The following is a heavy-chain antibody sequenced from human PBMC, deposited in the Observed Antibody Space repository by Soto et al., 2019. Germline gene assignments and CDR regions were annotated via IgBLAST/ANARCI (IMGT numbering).Heavy chain of an antibody. V-gene: IGHV1-69*13. Sequence: VASVKVSCKASGGTFSNYGISWVRQAPGQGLEWMGGIIPILGSTKSAQSFQGRVTFTADESTTTAYMELSSLSSEDTAVYYCARDRWSDSSGYYYESAYWGQGTLVTVS. D-gene: IGHD3-22*01. CDR3: ARDRWSDSSGYYYESAY. CDR2: IIPILGST. J-gene: IGHJ4*02. CDR1: GGTFSNYG.